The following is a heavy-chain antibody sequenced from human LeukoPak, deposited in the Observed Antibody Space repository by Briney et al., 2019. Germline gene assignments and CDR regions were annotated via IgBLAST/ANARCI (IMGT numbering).Heavy chain of an antibody. J-gene: IGHJ5*02. CDR3: ARGYSSSPNWFDP. Sequence: GASVKVSCKASGCTFTSYDINWVRQAPGQGLEWMGRIIPIFGTANYAQKFQGRVTITTDESTSTAYMELSSLRSEDTAVYYCARGYSSSPNWFDPWGQGTLVTVSS. CDR2: IIPIFGTA. D-gene: IGHD6-13*01. CDR1: GCTFTSYD. V-gene: IGHV1-69*05.